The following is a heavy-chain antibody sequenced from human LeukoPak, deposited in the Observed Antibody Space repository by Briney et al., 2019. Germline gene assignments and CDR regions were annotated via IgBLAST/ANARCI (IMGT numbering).Heavy chain of an antibody. Sequence: SETLSLTCTVSGGSISSNYWTWIRQPPGKGLEWIGYIYYSGITNYNPSLKSRVTISVDTSKNQFSLKLSSVTAADTAVYYCARGGGGYSGYDPEWLLFDYWGQGTLVTVSS. CDR3: ARGGGGYSGYDPEWLLFDY. V-gene: IGHV4-59*01. CDR1: GGSISSNY. CDR2: IYYSGIT. J-gene: IGHJ4*02. D-gene: IGHD5-12*01.